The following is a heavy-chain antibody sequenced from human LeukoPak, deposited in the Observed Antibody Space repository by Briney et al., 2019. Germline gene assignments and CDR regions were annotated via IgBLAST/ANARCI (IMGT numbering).Heavy chain of an antibody. CDR2: INPNSGGT. CDR1: GYTFTGYY. D-gene: IGHD2-2*02. V-gene: IGHV1-2*02. CDR3: ARTPNIVVVPAAISSWFDP. J-gene: IGHJ5*02. Sequence: ASVKVSCKASGYTFTGYYMYWVRQAPGQGLEWMGWINPNSGGTNYAQKFQGRVTITADKSTSTAYMELSSLRSEDTAVYYCARTPNIVVVPAAISSWFDPWGQGTLVTVSS.